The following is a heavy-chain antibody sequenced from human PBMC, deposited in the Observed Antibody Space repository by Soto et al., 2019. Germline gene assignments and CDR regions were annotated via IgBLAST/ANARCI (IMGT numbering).Heavy chain of an antibody. Sequence: KTWGALLVSCAASGFNFSTFNMNWVRQAPGKGLEWVSSITNSAYTSYADSVKGRFTISRDNAKNSLYLQMNSLRAEDTAVYYCGLYDALFFVFWGQGALVTISS. CDR2: ITNSAYT. J-gene: IGHJ4*02. CDR1: GFNFSTFN. CDR3: GLYDALFFVF. D-gene: IGHD2-8*01. V-gene: IGHV3-21*01.